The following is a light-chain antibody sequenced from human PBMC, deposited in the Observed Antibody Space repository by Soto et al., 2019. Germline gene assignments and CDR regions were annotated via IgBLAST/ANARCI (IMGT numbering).Light chain of an antibody. CDR3: QQYGSSPRT. V-gene: IGKV3-20*01. J-gene: IGKJ1*01. CDR1: QSVSSSY. CDR2: GAS. Sequence: EIVLTQSPGTLSLSPGERATLSCRASQSVSSSYLAWYQQKPGQAPRLLIYGASSRPTGIPDRFSGSGSGIDFTLTISRLEPEDFAVYYCQQYGSSPRTFGQGTKVEIK.